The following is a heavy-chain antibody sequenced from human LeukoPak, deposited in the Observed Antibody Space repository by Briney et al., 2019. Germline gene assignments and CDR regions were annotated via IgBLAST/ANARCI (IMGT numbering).Heavy chain of an antibody. CDR2: IYSGGST. CDR3: ARMTTVTSYYFDY. J-gene: IGHJ4*02. V-gene: IGHV3-53*01. CDR1: GFTVSSNY. Sequence: GGSLRLSCAASGFTVSSNYMSWVSQDPGKGREWVSVIYSGGSTYYADSVKGRFTISRDNSKNTLYLQMNSLRAEDTAVYYCARMTTVTSYYFDYWGQGTLVTVSS. D-gene: IGHD4-17*01.